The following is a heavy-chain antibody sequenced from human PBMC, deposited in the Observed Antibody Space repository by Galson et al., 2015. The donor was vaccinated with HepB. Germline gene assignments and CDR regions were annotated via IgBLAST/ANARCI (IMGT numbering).Heavy chain of an antibody. Sequence: SLRLSCAASGFTFSDYYMSWIRQAPGKGLEWVSYISSSSSYTNYADSMKGRFTISRDNAKNSLYLQMNSLRAEDTAVYYCARDRGNYDFWSGYYTDYYYYGMDVWGQGTTVTVSS. CDR3: ARDRGNYDFWSGYYTDYYYYGMDV. V-gene: IGHV3-11*06. J-gene: IGHJ6*02. CDR1: GFTFSDYY. CDR2: ISSSSSYT. D-gene: IGHD3-3*01.